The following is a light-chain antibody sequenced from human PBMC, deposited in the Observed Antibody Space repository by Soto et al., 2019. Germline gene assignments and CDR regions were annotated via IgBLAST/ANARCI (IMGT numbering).Light chain of an antibody. CDR2: MNN. J-gene: IGLJ2*01. CDR3: AAWDDSLSGPV. CDR1: TSNVGKNY. V-gene: IGLV1-47*01. Sequence: QLVLTQTPSTSGTPGQRVSISCSGSTSNVGKNYVFWYQQLPGAAPKLLIYMNNQRLSGVPDRFSGSKSGTSASLAISGLRSEDEADYYCAAWDDSLSGPVFGGGTKVTVL.